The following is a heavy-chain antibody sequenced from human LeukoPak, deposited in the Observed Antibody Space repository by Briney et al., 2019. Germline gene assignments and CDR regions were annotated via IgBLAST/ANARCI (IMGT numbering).Heavy chain of an antibody. J-gene: IGHJ4*02. D-gene: IGHD6-19*01. V-gene: IGHV3-23*01. Sequence: GVSLRLSCAASGLMFTTYAMSWVRQAPGKGLEWVSAIHGDGGRTYYADSVKGRFTISRDNSKDTVFLQMNSLRAEDTAVYYCAKASRQGAVASPLDYWGQGTLVTVSS. CDR3: AKASRQGAVASPLDY. CDR2: IHGDGGRT. CDR1: GLMFTTYA.